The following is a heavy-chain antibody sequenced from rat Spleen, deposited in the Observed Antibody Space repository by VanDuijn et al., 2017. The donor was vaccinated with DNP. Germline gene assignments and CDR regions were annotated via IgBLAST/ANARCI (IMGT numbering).Heavy chain of an antibody. V-gene: IGHV5-31*01. CDR2: STRSGGSS. D-gene: IGHD1-11*01. J-gene: IGHJ2*01. Sequence: EWVASSTRSGGSSYYPDSVKGRFTISRDNAKSTLYLQMNSLRSEDMATYYCARRDYGRFDYWGQGVMVTVSS. CDR3: ARRDYGRFDY.